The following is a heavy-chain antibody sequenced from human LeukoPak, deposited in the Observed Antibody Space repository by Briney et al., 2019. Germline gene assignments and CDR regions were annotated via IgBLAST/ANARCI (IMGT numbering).Heavy chain of an antibody. CDR1: GFTFSSYS. J-gene: IGHJ4*02. Sequence: GGSLRLSCAAPGFTFSSYSMNWVRQAPGKGLEWVSSISSSSSYIYYADSVKGRFTISRDNAKNSLYLQVNSLRAEDTAVYYCARDTRIRGQQPIDYWGQGTLVTVSS. CDR3: ARDTRIRGQQPIDY. V-gene: IGHV3-21*01. D-gene: IGHD6-13*01. CDR2: ISSSSSYI.